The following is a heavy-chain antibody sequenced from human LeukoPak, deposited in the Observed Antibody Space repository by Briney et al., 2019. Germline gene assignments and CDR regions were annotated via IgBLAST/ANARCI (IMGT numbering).Heavy chain of an antibody. V-gene: IGHV3-7*05. D-gene: IGHD6-19*01. CDR2: IKQDGSEK. CDR1: GLSFSSYW. Sequence: GGSLRLSCVVSGLSFSSYWMNWVRQAPGKGLEWVANIKQDGSEKYYVDSVKGRLTISRDNARNSVYLQINNLRAEDTAVYYCAGGQGWLADYWGQGTLLTVSS. J-gene: IGHJ4*02. CDR3: AGGQGWLADY.